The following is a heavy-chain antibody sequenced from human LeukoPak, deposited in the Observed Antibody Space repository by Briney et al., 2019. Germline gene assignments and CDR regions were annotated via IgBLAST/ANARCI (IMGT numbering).Heavy chain of an antibody. J-gene: IGHJ4*02. D-gene: IGHD1-14*01. CDR3: ARLDSGTYY. V-gene: IGHV4-34*01. CDR2: INHSGST. Sequence: SETLSLTRAVYGGSFSGYYWSWIRQPPGKGLEWIGEINHSGSTNYNPSLKSRVTISVDTSKNQFSLKLSSVTAADTAVYYCARLDSGTYYWGQGTLVTVSS. CDR1: GGSFSGYY.